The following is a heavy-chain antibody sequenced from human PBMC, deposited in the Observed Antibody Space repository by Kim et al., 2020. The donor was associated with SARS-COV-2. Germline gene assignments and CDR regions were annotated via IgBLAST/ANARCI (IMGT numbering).Heavy chain of an antibody. D-gene: IGHD6-6*01. CDR1: GYTFTSYA. CDR2: INTNTGNP. V-gene: IGHV7-4-1*02. Sequence: ASVKVSCKASGYTFTSYAMNWVRQAPGQGLEWMGWINTNTGNPTYAQGFTGRFVFSLDTSVSTAYLQISSLKAEDTAVYYCARDKASSSAHYWAYYGMDVWGQGTTVTVSS. CDR3: ARDKASSSAHYWAYYGMDV. J-gene: IGHJ6*02.